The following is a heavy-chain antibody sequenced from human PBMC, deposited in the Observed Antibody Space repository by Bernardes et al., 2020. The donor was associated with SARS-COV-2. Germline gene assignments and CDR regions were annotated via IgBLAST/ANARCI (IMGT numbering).Heavy chain of an antibody. CDR2: VQYTGST. CDR1: GGSFGSSY. CDR3: ARQPRWPNVGAFDI. J-gene: IGHJ3*02. Sequence: SETLSLTCTVSGGSFGSSYWGWIRQPPGKGLEWLGSVQYTGSTSYNPSLNSRVTVSLDMSKNQVSLTLNSLTTADTAVYYCARQPRWPNVGAFDIWGQGTMVAVSS. V-gene: IGHV4-59*08.